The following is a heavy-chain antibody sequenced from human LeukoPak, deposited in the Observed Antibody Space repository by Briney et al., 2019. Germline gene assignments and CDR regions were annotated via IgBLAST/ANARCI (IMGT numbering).Heavy chain of an antibody. D-gene: IGHD3-22*01. V-gene: IGHV3-20*04. CDR2: INWNGRNV. Sequence: GGSLRSSGERLGLTFDNYGLNWVGKVPGKGLEWVFNINWNGRNVDYADSVKGRFTISRDRAKNSLHLQMNSLRAEDTAVYYCARVRKQYYYDNSHHRDASDVWGQGTMVIVSS. CDR1: GLTFDNYG. J-gene: IGHJ3*01. CDR3: ARVRKQYYYDNSHHRDASDV.